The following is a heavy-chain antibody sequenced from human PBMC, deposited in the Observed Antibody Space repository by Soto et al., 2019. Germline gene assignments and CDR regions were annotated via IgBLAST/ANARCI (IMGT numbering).Heavy chain of an antibody. J-gene: IGHJ6*02. V-gene: IGHV3-33*01. CDR1: GFTFSSYG. CDR3: ARDGSSNHYYYYGMDV. CDR2: IWYDGSNK. Sequence: QVQLVESGGGVVQPGRSLRLSCAASGFTFSSYGMHWVRQAPGKGLEWVAVIWYDGSNKYYADSVKGRFTISRDNSKNTLDRQMNSLRAEDTAVYYCARDGSSNHYYYYGMDVWGQGTTVTVSS. D-gene: IGHD6-13*01.